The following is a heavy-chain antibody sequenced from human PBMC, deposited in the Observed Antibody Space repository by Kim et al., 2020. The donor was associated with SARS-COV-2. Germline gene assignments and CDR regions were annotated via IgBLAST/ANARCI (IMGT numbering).Heavy chain of an antibody. J-gene: IGHJ5*02. CDR3: ARENYYDSSGYYTNWFDP. V-gene: IGHV3-30*07. D-gene: IGHD3-22*01. Sequence: RGRYTISRDNSKNTLYLQMNSLRAEDTAVYYCARENYYDSSGYYTNWFDPWGQGTLVTVSS.